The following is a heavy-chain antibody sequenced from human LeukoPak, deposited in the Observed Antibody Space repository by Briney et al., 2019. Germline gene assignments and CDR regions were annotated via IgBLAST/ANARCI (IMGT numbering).Heavy chain of an antibody. CDR3: AKDPHFDRIAAAGAFDY. CDR1: GFTFSSYG. V-gene: IGHV3-30*18. CDR2: ISYDGSNK. Sequence: GRSLRLSCAASGFTFSSYGMHWVPQAPGKGLEWVAVISYDGSNKYYADSVKGRFTISRDNSKNTLYLQMNSLRAEDTAVYYCAKDPHFDRIAAAGAFDYWGQGTLVTVSS. J-gene: IGHJ4*02. D-gene: IGHD6-13*01.